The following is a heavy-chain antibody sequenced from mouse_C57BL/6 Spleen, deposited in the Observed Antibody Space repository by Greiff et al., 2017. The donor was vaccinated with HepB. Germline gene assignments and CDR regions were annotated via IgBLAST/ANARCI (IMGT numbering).Heavy chain of an antibody. V-gene: IGHV5-6*01. CDR2: ISSGGSYT. Sequence: EVKLVESGGDLVKPGGSLKLSCAASGFTFSSYGMSWVRQTPDKRLEWVATISSGGSYTYYPDSVKGRFTISKDNAKTTLYLQRSSLKSEDTAMYYCARHGSTMVTTFYYYAMDYWGQGTSVTVSS. CDR1: GFTFSSYG. D-gene: IGHD2-1*01. J-gene: IGHJ4*01. CDR3: ARHGSTMVTTFYYYAMDY.